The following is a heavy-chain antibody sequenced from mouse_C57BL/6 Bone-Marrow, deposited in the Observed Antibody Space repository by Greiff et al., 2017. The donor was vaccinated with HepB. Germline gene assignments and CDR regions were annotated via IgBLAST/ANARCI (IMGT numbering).Heavy chain of an antibody. J-gene: IGHJ1*03. CDR2: IRLKSDNYAT. D-gene: IGHD1-1*01. V-gene: IGHV6-3*01. CDR3: SEPLYYDSRGGWYFDV. CDR1: GFTFSNYW. Sequence: EVKVEESGGGLVQPGGSMKLSCVASGFTFSNYWMNWVRQSPEKGLEWVAQIRLKSDNYATHYAESVKGRFTISRDDSKSSVYLQMNNLRAEDTGIYYCSEPLYYDSRGGWYFDVWGTGTTVTVSS.